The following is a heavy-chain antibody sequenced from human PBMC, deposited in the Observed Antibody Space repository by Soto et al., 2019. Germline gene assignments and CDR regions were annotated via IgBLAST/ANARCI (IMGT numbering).Heavy chain of an antibody. D-gene: IGHD6-6*01. V-gene: IGHV3-23*01. CDR2: ISGSGGST. J-gene: IGHJ4*02. CDR1: GFTFSSYA. Sequence: EVQLLESGGGLVQPGGSLRLSCAASGFTFSSYAMSWVRQAPGKGLKWVSAISGSGGSTYYADSVKGRFTISRDNSKNTLYLQMNSLRAEDTAVYYCVKERYIAARTPPFFDYWGQGTLVTVSS. CDR3: VKERYIAARTPPFFDY.